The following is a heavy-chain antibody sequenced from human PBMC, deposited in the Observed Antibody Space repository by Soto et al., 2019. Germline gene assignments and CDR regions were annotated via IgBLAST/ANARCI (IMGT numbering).Heavy chain of an antibody. CDR2: INLNGYT. J-gene: IGHJ4*02. V-gene: IGHV4-34*01. Sequence: PSETLSLTCSVSGESFSDFYWTWIRQSPEKGLEWIGEINLNGYTKYSPSLQSRVTLGVDTTKKRVSLRLTSVTAADTAMYYCARDIESIKGPHHNSVGPGYWGQGTLVTAPQ. D-gene: IGHD1-1*01. CDR3: ARDIESIKGPHHNSVGPGY. CDR1: GESFSDFY.